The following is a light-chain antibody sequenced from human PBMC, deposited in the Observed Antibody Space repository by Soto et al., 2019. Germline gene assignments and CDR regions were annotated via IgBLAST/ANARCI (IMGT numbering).Light chain of an antibody. Sequence: DIPMTQSPATLSASLGDRVTITCRASQTINRWLAWYQQKPRKAPKLLIYDGSTLQSGVPSRFSGSGSGTEFTLTISSLQPDDVATYYCQQYSALWYTFGQGTKV. CDR1: QTINRW. CDR2: DGS. V-gene: IGKV1-5*01. J-gene: IGKJ2*01. CDR3: QQYSALWYT.